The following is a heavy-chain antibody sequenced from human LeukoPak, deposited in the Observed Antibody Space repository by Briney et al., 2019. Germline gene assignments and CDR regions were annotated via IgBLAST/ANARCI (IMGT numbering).Heavy chain of an antibody. V-gene: IGHV4-59*08. CDR2: IYYSGST. J-gene: IGHJ3*02. CDR1: GGSISSYY. CDR3: ARHITIFGVDTTRARTAFDI. Sequence: SETLSLTCTASGGSISSYYWSWIRQPPGKGLEWIGYIYYSGSTNYNPSLKSRVTISVDTSKNQFSLKLSSVSAADTAVYYCARHITIFGVDTTRARTAFDIWGQGTMVTVSS. D-gene: IGHD3-3*01.